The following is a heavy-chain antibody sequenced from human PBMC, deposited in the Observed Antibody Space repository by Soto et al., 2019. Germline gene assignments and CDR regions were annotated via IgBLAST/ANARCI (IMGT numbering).Heavy chain of an antibody. CDR1: GYTFTSYY. Sequence: ASVKVSCKASGYTFTSYYMHWVRQAPGQGLEWMGIINPSGGSTSYAQKFQDRVTMTRDTSTSTVYMELSSLRSEDTAVYYCARGMDYDFWSGYYYRAPSWFDPWGQGTLVTVSS. V-gene: IGHV1-46*01. CDR3: ARGMDYDFWSGYYYRAPSWFDP. J-gene: IGHJ5*02. D-gene: IGHD3-3*01. CDR2: INPSGGST.